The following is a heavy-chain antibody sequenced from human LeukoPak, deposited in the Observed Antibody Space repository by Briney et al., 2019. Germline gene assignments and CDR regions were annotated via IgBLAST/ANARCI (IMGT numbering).Heavy chain of an antibody. Sequence: GGSLRLSCAASGFTFSTYAMSWIRQAPGKGLEWVSCISSSGSTIYYADSVKGRFTISRDNAKNSLYLQMNSLRAEDTAVYYCARPVYGSGSYFHYYYYMDVWGKGTTVTVSS. D-gene: IGHD3-10*01. CDR1: GFTFSTYA. CDR2: ISSSGSTI. J-gene: IGHJ6*03. CDR3: ARPVYGSGSYFHYYYYMDV. V-gene: IGHV3-11*04.